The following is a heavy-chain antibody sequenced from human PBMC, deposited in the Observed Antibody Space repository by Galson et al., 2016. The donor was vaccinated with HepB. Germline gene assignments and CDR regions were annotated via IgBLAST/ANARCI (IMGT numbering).Heavy chain of an antibody. CDR2: IYPGDSDT. CDR3: ARQQGYADYVWRTNSPGHNWFDR. D-gene: IGHD3-16*01. CDR1: GYSFTSYW. Sequence: QSGAEVKKPGESLRISCKGSGYSFTSYWIGWVRQKPGKGLEWMGIIYPGDSDTGYSPSFQGQVTISADKSISTAYLQWSSLKATDTAMYYCARQQGYADYVWRTNSPGHNWFDRWGQGTLVTVSS. V-gene: IGHV5-51*01. J-gene: IGHJ5*02.